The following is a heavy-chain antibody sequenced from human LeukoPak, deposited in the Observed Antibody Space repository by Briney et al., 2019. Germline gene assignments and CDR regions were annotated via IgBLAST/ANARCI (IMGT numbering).Heavy chain of an antibody. V-gene: IGHV4-39*01. J-gene: IGHJ1*01. CDR3: ARRGYYSIAAAGYFQH. CDR2: IYYSGST. Sequence: SETLSLTCTVSGGSISSRSYYWGWIRQPPGKGLEWIGSIYYSGSTYYNPSLKSRVTISVDTSKNQFSLKLSSVTAADTAVYYCARRGYYSIAAAGYFQHWGQGTLVTVSS. CDR1: GGSISSRSYY. D-gene: IGHD6-13*01.